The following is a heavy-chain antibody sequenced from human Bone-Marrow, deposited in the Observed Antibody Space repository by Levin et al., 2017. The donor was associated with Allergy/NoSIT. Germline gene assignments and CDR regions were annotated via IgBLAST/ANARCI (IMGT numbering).Heavy chain of an antibody. V-gene: IGHV5-51*01. D-gene: IGHD3-9*01. Sequence: GESLKISCKGSGYSFTSYWIGWVRQMPGKGLEWMGIIYPGDSDTRYSPSFQGQVTISADKSISTAYLQWSSLKASDTAMYYCARGGDYYDTVSWFDPWGQGTLVTVSS. CDR2: IYPGDSDT. J-gene: IGHJ5*02. CDR3: ARGGDYYDTVSWFDP. CDR1: GYSFTSYW.